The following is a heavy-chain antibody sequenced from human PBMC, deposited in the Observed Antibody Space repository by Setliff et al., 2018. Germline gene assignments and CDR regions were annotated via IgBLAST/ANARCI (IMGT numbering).Heavy chain of an antibody. Sequence: SETLSLTCTVSGGSVGNSYYYWNWVRQPAGKGLEWIGHFHTGGATDYNLSLKSRVTISLDSSKNQFSLRLGPVTAADTAVYYCARGVTSVGYWGQSYHYLDVWGKGTTVTVSS. V-gene: IGHV4-61*09. CDR3: ARGVTSVGYWGQSYHYLDV. CDR1: GGSVGNSYYY. D-gene: IGHD3-22*01. J-gene: IGHJ6*03. CDR2: FHTGGAT.